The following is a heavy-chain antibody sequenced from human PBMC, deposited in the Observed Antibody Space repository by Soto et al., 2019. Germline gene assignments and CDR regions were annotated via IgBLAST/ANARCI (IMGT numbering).Heavy chain of an antibody. Sequence: GASVKVSCKASGYTFTGYYMHWVRQAPGQGLEWMGWINPNSGGTNYAQKFQGWVTMTRDTSISTAYMELSRLRSDDTAVYYCARERNQILWFGELRIRYGMDVWGQGTTVTVSS. CDR2: INPNSGGT. J-gene: IGHJ6*02. V-gene: IGHV1-2*04. CDR3: ARERNQILWFGELRIRYGMDV. D-gene: IGHD3-10*01. CDR1: GYTFTGYY.